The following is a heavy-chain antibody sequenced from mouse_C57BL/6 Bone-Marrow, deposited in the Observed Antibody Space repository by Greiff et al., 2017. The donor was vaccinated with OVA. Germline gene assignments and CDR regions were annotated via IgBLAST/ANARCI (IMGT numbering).Heavy chain of an antibody. V-gene: IGHV1-81*01. CDR2: IYPRSGNT. CDR1: GYTFTSYG. J-gene: IGHJ2*01. D-gene: IGHD1-1*01. CDR3: ARSSFITTRTGY. Sequence: VQGVESGAELARPGASVKLSCKASGYTFTSYGISWVKQRTGQGLEWIGEIYPRSGNTYYNEKFKGKATLTADKSSSTAYMELRSLTSEDSAVYFCARSSFITTRTGYWGQGTTLTVSS.